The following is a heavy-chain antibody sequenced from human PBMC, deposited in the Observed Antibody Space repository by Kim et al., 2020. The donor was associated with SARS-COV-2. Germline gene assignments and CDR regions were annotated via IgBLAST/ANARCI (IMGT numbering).Heavy chain of an antibody. D-gene: IGHD4-17*01. V-gene: IGHV3-33*01. J-gene: IGHJ6*02. CDR1: GFTFSSYG. CDR3: ARGNHYGGNYLAYYYYYGMDV. Sequence: GGSLRLSCAASGFTFSSYGMHWVRQALGKGLEWVAVIWYDGSNKYYADSVEGRFTISRDNSKNTLYLQMNSLRAEDTAVYYCARGNHYGGNYLAYYYYYGMDVWGQGTTVTVSS. CDR2: IWYDGSNK.